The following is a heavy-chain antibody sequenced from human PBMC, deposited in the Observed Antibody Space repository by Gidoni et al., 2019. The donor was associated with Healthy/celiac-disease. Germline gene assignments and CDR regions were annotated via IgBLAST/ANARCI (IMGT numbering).Heavy chain of an antibody. CDR3: ARHSPNYAGWFDP. CDR2: IYYSGST. V-gene: IGHV4-39*01. J-gene: IGHJ5*02. D-gene: IGHD3-16*01. Sequence: QLQLQESGPGLVKPSETLSLPCTVSGGSISSSSYYWGWIRQPPGKGLEWIGSIYYSGSTYYNPSLKSRVTISVDTSKNQFSLKLSSVTAADTAVYYCARHSPNYAGWFDPWGQGTLVTVSS. CDR1: GGSISSSSYY.